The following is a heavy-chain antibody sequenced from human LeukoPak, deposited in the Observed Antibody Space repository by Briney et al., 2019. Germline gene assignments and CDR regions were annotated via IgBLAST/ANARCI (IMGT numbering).Heavy chain of an antibody. CDR3: AKTSASAPKYYYYGMDV. CDR2: ISYDGSNK. V-gene: IGHV3-30*18. CDR1: GFTFSSYG. J-gene: IGHJ6*02. Sequence: GGSLRLSCAASGFTFSSYGMHWVRQAPGKGLEWVAVISYDGSNKYYADSVKGRFTISRDNSKNTLYLQTNSLRAEDTAVYYCAKTSASAPKYYYYGMDVWGQGTTVTVSS.